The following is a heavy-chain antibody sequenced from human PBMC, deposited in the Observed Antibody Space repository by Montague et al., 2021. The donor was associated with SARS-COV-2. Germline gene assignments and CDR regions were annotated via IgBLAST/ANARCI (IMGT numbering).Heavy chain of an antibody. CDR3: ATSYGSVVSYYYGMDV. D-gene: IGHD5-18*01. V-gene: IGHV3-21*01. CDR2: ISRSSSYI. Sequence: SLRLSCAASGLTFSSYSMSWVRQAPGKGLEWVSSISRSSSYIYYADSVKGRFTISRDNAKNSLYLQMNSLRAEDTAVYFCATSYGSVVSYYYGMDVWGQGTTVTVSS. CDR1: GLTFSSYS. J-gene: IGHJ6*02.